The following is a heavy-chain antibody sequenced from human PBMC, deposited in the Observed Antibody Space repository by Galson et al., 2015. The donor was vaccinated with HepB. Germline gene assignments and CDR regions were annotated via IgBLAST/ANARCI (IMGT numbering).Heavy chain of an antibody. Sequence: LRLSCAASGFPVTYNYVSWVRQAPGKGLEWVSLIYRGGATSYADSVQGRFIISRDSSTNTVYLQMRRLRVDDPAIYYCARDEAGTPARHFWGQGVLVTVSS. CDR1: GFPVTYNY. CDR3: ARDEAGTPARHF. V-gene: IGHV3-66*01. CDR2: IYRGGAT. J-gene: IGHJ4*02.